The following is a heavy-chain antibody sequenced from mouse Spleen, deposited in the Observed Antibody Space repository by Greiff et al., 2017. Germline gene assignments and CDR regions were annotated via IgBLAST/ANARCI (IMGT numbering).Heavy chain of an antibody. V-gene: IGHV5-6-3*01. D-gene: IGHD2-3*01. J-gene: IGHJ3*01. CDR1: GFTFSSYG. Sequence: EVQRVESGGGLVQPGGSLKLSCAASGFTFSSYGMSWVRQTPDKRLELVATINSNGGSTYYPDSVKGRFTISRDNAKNTLYLQMSSLKSEDTAMYYCARAGYDGYYPDAYWGQGTLVTVSA. CDR3: ARAGYDGYYPDAY. CDR2: INSNGGST.